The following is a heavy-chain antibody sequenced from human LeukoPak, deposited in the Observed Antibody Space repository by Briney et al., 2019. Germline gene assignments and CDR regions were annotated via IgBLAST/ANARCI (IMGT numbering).Heavy chain of an antibody. V-gene: IGHV3-21*01. CDR1: GFAFSSCS. D-gene: IGHD6-13*01. J-gene: IGHJ6*01. CDR2: IITGSGSI. CDR3: GRDYSSSPASMDG. Sequence: GGSLRLSCAASGFAFSSCSMNWVRQAPGEGLEWVSSIITGSGSINYAHSLKGRFTISRDDAKNSLYMEMNSLREEDAAVYYCGRDYSSSPASMDGWGQGATGTVSP.